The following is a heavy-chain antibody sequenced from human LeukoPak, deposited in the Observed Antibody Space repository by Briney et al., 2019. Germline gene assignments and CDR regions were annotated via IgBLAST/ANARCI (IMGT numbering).Heavy chain of an antibody. CDR1: GYSFTTYW. D-gene: IGHD2-2*01. J-gene: IGHJ4*02. V-gene: IGHV5-51*01. CDR2: IYPGDSDT. CDR3: ARRQGCSSTSCPPDS. Sequence: GESLKISCRGSGYSFTTYWIGLVRQMPGKGLEWMGIIYPGDSDTRYSPSFQGQVTMSADKSINTAYLQWSSLKASDTATYYCARRQGCSSTSCPPDSWGQGTLVTVSS.